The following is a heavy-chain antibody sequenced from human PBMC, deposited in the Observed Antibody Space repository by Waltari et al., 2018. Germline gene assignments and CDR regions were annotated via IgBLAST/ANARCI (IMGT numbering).Heavy chain of an antibody. J-gene: IGHJ4*02. CDR2: MNPDSDDT. V-gene: IGHV1-8*03. CDR1: GYTFNTYD. CDR3: TRGWDD. Sequence: QVQLVQSGAEVKKPGASVRIYCKTSGYTFNTYDINWVRQASGQGLEWMGWMNPDSDDTGYAQKFQGRLTITGDSSVSTAYMELTGLTSEDTAVYYCTRGWDDWGQGTLVTVSS.